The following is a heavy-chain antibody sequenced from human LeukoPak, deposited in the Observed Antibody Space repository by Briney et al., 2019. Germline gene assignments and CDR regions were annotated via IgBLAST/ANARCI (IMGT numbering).Heavy chain of an antibody. V-gene: IGHV4-34*01. CDR2: INHSGST. J-gene: IGHJ6*03. CDR3: ARGGPTYYYGSGRTHYYYYYMDV. D-gene: IGHD3-10*01. CDR1: GGSFSGYY. Sequence: SETLSHTCAVYGGSFSGYYWSWIRQPPGKGLEWIGEINHSGSTNYNPSLKSRVTISVDTSKNQFSLKLSSVTAADTAVYYCARGGPTYYYGSGRTHYYYYYMDVWGKGTTVTISS.